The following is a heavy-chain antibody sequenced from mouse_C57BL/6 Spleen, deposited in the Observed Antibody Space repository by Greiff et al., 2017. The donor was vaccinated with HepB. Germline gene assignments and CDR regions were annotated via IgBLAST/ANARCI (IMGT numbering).Heavy chain of an antibody. J-gene: IGHJ4*01. V-gene: IGHV2-5*01. D-gene: IGHD1-1*01. CDR2: IWRGGST. Sequence: QVQLKESGPGLVQPSQSLSITCTVSGFSLTSYGVHWVRQSPGKGLEWLGVIWRGGSTDYNAAFMSRLSITKDNSKSQVFFKMNRLQADDTAIYYCAKIGAYGSSPGRAMDYWGQGTSVTVSS. CDR1: GFSLTSYG. CDR3: AKIGAYGSSPGRAMDY.